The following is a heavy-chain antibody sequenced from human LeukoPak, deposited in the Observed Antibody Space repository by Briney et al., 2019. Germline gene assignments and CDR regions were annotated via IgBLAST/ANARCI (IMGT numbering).Heavy chain of an antibody. CDR1: GYTFTGYY. Sequence: ASVKVSCKASGYTFTGYYMHWVRQAPGQGLEWMGWINPNSGCTNYAQKFQGRVTMTRDTSISTAYMELSRLRSDDTAVYYCARVGVSIGVVTGFDPWGQGTLVTVSS. V-gene: IGHV1-2*02. J-gene: IGHJ5*02. CDR2: INPNSGCT. CDR3: ARVGVSIGVVTGFDP. D-gene: IGHD3-22*01.